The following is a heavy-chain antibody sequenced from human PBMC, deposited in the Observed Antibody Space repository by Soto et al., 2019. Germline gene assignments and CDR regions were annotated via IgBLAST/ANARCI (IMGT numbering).Heavy chain of an antibody. CDR3: ARGPEFYYDSSGYYYDY. D-gene: IGHD3-22*01. CDR1: EITLNIYW. CDR2: INSDGSRT. J-gene: IGHJ4*02. Sequence: GGSLRLSCTASEITLNIYWMHWIRQAPGKGLVWVSRINSDGSRTNSADSVKGRFTISRDNAKNTLYLQMNSLRAEDTAVYYCARGPEFYYDSSGYYYDYWGQGTLVTVSS. V-gene: IGHV3-74*01.